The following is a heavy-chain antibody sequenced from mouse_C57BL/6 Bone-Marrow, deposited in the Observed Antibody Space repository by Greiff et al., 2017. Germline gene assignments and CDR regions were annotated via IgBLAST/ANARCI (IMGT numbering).Heavy chain of an antibody. CDR3: ASKRRGGPLFDY. Sequence: QVHVKQSGAELARPGASVKLSCKASGYTFTSYGISWVKQRTGQGLEWIGEIYPSSGNTYYNEKFKGKATLTVDKSSSTAYMELRSLTSEDSAVXFCASKRRGGPLFDYWGQGTSLTVSS. CDR2: IYPSSGNT. CDR1: GYTFTSYG. J-gene: IGHJ2*02. V-gene: IGHV1-81*01.